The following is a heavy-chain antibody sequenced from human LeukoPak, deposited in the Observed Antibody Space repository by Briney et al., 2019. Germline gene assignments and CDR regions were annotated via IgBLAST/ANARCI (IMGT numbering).Heavy chain of an antibody. CDR1: GGSISSSS. Sequence: PSETLSLTCTVSGGSISSSSYYWGWIRQAPGKGLEWVSSISSSSSYIYYADSVKGRFTISRDNAKNSLYLQMNSLRAEDTAMYYCASEGSSWYAVYWGQGTLVTVSS. V-gene: IGHV3-21*01. CDR3: ASEGSSWYAVY. D-gene: IGHD6-13*01. CDR2: ISSSSSYI. J-gene: IGHJ4*02.